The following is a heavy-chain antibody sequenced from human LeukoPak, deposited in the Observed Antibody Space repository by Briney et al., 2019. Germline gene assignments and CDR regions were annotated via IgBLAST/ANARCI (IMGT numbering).Heavy chain of an antibody. Sequence: GGSLRLSCAASGFTFSSYGMHWVRQAPGKGLEWVAVIWYDGSNKYYADSVKGRFTISRDNSKNTLYLQMNSLRAEDTAVYYCARDSSIAAGQDAFDIWGQGTMVTVSS. J-gene: IGHJ3*02. CDR2: IWYDGSNK. CDR1: GFTFSSYG. V-gene: IGHV3-33*08. CDR3: ARDSSIAAGQDAFDI. D-gene: IGHD6-13*01.